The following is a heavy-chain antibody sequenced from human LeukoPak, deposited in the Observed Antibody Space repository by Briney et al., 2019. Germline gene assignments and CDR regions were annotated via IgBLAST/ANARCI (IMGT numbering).Heavy chain of an antibody. J-gene: IGHJ3*02. CDR1: GFTFSSYA. CDR3: AKDLYYYDTRDAFDI. V-gene: IGHV3-23*01. CDR2: ISGSGGST. D-gene: IGHD3-22*01. Sequence: GGSLRLSCAASGFTFSSYAMSWVRQAPGKGLEWVSAISGSGGSTYYADSVKGRFTISRDNSKNTLYLQMNSLRAKDTAVYYCAKDLYYYDTRDAFDIWGQGTMVTVSS.